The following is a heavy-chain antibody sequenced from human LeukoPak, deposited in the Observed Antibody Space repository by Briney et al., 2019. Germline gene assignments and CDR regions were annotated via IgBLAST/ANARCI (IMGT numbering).Heavy chain of an antibody. CDR1: GYTFTTYG. J-gene: IGHJ4*02. V-gene: IGHV1-18*01. Sequence: GASVKVSCKASGYTFTTYGVSWVRQAPGQGLEWMGWISTYDGDTKYPQKLQGRVTMTTDTSTSTAYMELRGLRSDDTAVYYCARHGNFDHWGQGTLVTVSS. CDR3: ARHGNFDH. CDR2: ISTYDGDT.